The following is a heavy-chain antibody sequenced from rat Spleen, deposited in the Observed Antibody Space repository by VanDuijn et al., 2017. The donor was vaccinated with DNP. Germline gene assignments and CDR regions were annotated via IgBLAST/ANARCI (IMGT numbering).Heavy chain of an antibody. CDR2: MWSDGNT. V-gene: IGHV2-32*01. Sequence: QVQLKESGPGLVQPSQTLSLTCTVSGFSLTSNSVHWVRQPPGKGLEWVGLMWSDGNTSYNSALKSRLRISRDTSKSQVFLKMNSLQTEDTATDYCAREIPFYYSMDAWGQGTSVTVSS. J-gene: IGHJ4*01. CDR3: AREIPFYYSMDA. D-gene: IGHD3-8*01. CDR1: GFSLTSNS.